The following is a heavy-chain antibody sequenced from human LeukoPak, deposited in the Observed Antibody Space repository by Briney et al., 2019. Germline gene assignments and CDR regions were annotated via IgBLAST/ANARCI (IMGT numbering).Heavy chain of an antibody. D-gene: IGHD4-17*01. CDR1: GFTFSNAW. Sequence: PGGSLRLSCAASGFTFSNAWMSWVRQAPGKGLEWVGRIKSKTDGGTTDYAAPVKGRFTISRDDSKNTLYLQMNSLKTEDTAVYYCTTTYDYGDYDYYYYGMDVWAKGPRSPSPQ. CDR2: IKSKTDGGTT. V-gene: IGHV3-15*01. CDR3: TTTYDYGDYDYYYYGMDV. J-gene: IGHJ6*04.